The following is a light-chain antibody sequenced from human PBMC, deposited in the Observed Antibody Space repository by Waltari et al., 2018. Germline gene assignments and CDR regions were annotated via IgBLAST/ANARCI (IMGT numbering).Light chain of an antibody. CDR2: VNSDGSH. V-gene: IGLV4-69*01. Sequence: QLVLTQSPSASASLGASVSLTCTLSSGHSHYAIAWHQQQPQKGPRYLMKVNSDGSHIKGDGILDRFSGSSSGAGRYLTISSLQSEDAADYYCQTWGTGIWVFGGGTKLTVL. CDR3: QTWGTGIWV. CDR1: SGHSHYA. J-gene: IGLJ3*02.